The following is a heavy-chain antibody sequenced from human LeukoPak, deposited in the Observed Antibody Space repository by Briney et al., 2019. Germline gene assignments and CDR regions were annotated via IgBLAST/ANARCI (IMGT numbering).Heavy chain of an antibody. CDR3: ARSATDIVVVPAASIYYYYMDV. V-gene: IGHV1-69*06. Sequence: SVKVSCKASGGTFSSYAISWVRQAPGQGLEWMGGIIPIFGTANYAQKFQGRVTITADKSTSTAYMELSSLRSEDTAVYYCARSATDIVVVPAASIYYYYMDVWGKGTTVTVSS. CDR2: IIPIFGTA. J-gene: IGHJ6*03. D-gene: IGHD2-2*01. CDR1: GGTFSSYA.